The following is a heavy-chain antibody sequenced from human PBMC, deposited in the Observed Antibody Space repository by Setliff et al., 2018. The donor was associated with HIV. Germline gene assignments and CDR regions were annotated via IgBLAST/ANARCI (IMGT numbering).Heavy chain of an antibody. CDR3: AREPIGGDDAFDI. Sequence: ASVKVSCKASGYTFNNYGVMWVRQAPGQGLEWMGWISGYGNRKYAQKFQGRVTITRDTSATTAYMELSSLRSEDTAIFYCAREPIGGDDAFDIWGQGTMVTVSS. CDR1: GYTFNNYG. CDR2: ISGYGNR. V-gene: IGHV1-18*01. J-gene: IGHJ3*02. D-gene: IGHD2-21*02.